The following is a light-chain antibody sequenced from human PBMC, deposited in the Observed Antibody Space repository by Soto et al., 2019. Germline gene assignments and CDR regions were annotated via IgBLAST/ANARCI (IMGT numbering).Light chain of an antibody. CDR3: GTWDSSLSAGV. CDR2: DNN. J-gene: IGLJ2*01. V-gene: IGLV1-51*01. CDR1: SSNIENNY. Sequence: QSVLTQPSLVSAAPGQTVTISCSGSSSNIENNYVSWYQQLPGTAPKLLIYDNNKRPSGIPARFSGSKSGTSATLGITGLQTGDEADYYCGTWDSSLSAGVFGGGTKLTVL.